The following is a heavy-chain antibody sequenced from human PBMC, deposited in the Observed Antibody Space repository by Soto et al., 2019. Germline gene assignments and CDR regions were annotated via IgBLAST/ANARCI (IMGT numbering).Heavy chain of an antibody. CDR2: TYYRSKWYN. Sequence: SQTLSLTCAISGDSVSSNSAAWNWIRRSPSRGLEWLGRTYYRSKWYNDYAVSVKSRITINPDTSKNQFSLQLNSVTPEDTAVYYCAREGLGLDPWFDPWGQGTRVTVAS. D-gene: IGHD3-16*01. CDR1: GDSVSSNSAA. CDR3: AREGLGLDPWFDP. J-gene: IGHJ5*02. V-gene: IGHV6-1*01.